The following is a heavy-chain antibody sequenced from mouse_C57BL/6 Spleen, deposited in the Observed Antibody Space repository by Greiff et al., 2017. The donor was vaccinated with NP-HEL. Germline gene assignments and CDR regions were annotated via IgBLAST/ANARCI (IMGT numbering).Heavy chain of an antibody. V-gene: IGHV1-22*01. J-gene: IGHJ4*01. CDR1: GYTFTDYN. CDR2: INPNNGGT. Sequence: VQLKQSGPELVKPGASVKMSCKASGYTFTDYNMHWVKQSHGKSLEWIGYINPNNGGTSYNQKFKGKATLTVNKSSSTAYMELRSLTSEDSAVYYCASTTVVEGNAMDYWGQGTSVTVSS. D-gene: IGHD1-1*01. CDR3: ASTTVVEGNAMDY.